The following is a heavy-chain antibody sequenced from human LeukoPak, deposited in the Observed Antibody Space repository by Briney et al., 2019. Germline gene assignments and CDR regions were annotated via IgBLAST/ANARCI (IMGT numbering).Heavy chain of an antibody. CDR2: MSPNTGVT. CDR3: AASIIAVAGTASDI. Sequence: ASVKVSCKASGYTFTVYFIHWVRQAPGQGLEWMGWMSPNTGVTKYTQRFQGRVTMTRDTSISTAYMELSRLTSDDTAIYYCAASIIAVAGTASDIWGQGTMVTVSS. CDR1: GYTFTVYF. D-gene: IGHD6-19*01. V-gene: IGHV1-2*02. J-gene: IGHJ3*02.